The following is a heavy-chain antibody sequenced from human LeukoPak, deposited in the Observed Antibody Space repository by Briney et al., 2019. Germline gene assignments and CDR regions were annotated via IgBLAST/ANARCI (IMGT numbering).Heavy chain of an antibody. CDR2: INPNSGGT. J-gene: IGHJ5*02. D-gene: IGHD3-22*01. CDR3: ARGVLAGYDSSGYPFYNRFDP. V-gene: IGHV1-2*02. Sequence: ASVKVSCKASGYTFTGYYIHRLRQAPGQGLEWMGWINPNSGGTKYAQKFQGRVTMARDTSISTAYMELSSLRSDDTAVYYCARGVLAGYDSSGYPFYNRFDPWGQGTLVTVSS. CDR1: GYTFTGYY.